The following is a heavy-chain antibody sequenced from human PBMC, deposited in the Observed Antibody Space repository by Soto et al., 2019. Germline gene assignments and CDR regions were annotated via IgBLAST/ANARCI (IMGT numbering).Heavy chain of an antibody. CDR3: ARRTTATTDYDYYYGMDC. Sequence: GESLKISCKGSGYSFTSYWISWVRQMPGKGLEWMGRIDPSDSYTNYSPSFQGHVTISADKSISTAYLQWSSLKASDTAMYYCARRTTATTDYDYYYGMDCWGQGTTVTVS. CDR2: IDPSDSYT. V-gene: IGHV5-10-1*01. D-gene: IGHD4-4*01. CDR1: GYSFTSYW. J-gene: IGHJ6*02.